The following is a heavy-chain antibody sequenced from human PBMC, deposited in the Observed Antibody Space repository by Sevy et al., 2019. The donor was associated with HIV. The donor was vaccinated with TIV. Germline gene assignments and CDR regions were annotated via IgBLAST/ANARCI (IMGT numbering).Heavy chain of an antibody. Sequence: ASVKVSCKASGGTFSSYVFSWVRQAPGQGLEWMGGVIPLFGTTNYAQKFQDRVTITADKSTGTAYMELSSLRSEDTAVVYCASHSYCTSSNWYYYFYGMDVWGQGTTVTVSS. V-gene: IGHV1-69*06. J-gene: IGHJ6*02. CDR3: ASHSYCTSSNWYYYFYGMDV. CDR2: VIPLFGTT. D-gene: IGHD2-2*01. CDR1: GGTFSSYV.